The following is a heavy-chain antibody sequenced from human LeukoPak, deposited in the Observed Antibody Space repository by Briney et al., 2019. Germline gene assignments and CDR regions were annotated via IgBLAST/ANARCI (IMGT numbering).Heavy chain of an antibody. D-gene: IGHD3-22*01. Sequence: GGSLRLSCAASGFTFSSYSMNWVRQAPGKGLEWVSSISSSSSYIYYADSVKGRFTISRDNSKNTLYLQMNSLRAEDTAVYYCARDHPFAGESYYDSSGYLDYWGQGTLVTVSS. V-gene: IGHV3-21*01. CDR3: ARDHPFAGESYYDSSGYLDY. CDR2: ISSSSSYI. CDR1: GFTFSSYS. J-gene: IGHJ4*02.